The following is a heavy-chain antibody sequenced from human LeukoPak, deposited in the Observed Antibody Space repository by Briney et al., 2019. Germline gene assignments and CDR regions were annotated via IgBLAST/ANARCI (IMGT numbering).Heavy chain of an antibody. CDR2: INQEGGDK. D-gene: IGHD4-17*01. CDR1: GVPFNRYW. CDR3: ATQSYGLFAY. V-gene: IGHV3-7*01. J-gene: IGHJ4*02. Sequence: GSLRLSCVDSGVPFNRYWMSWVRPAPGKGLEWVANINQEGGDKYYVDSVKGRFTISRDNAKNSLYLQMNSLRPDDTAVYYCATQSYGLFAYWGQGTLVTVSS.